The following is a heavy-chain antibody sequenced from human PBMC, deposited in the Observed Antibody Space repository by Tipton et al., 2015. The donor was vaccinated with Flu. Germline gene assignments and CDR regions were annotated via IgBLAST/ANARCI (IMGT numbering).Heavy chain of an antibody. D-gene: IGHD2-2*01. Sequence: TLSLTCTVSGGSINSYYWSWIRQPAGKGLEWIGRIYTSGSTNYNPSLKSRVTMSVDTSKNQFSLKLSSVTAADTAVYYCAREGYCSSTSCWYYYYGMDVWGQGTTVTVSS. J-gene: IGHJ6*02. CDR3: AREGYCSSTSCWYYYYGMDV. CDR1: GGSINSYY. CDR2: IYTSGST. V-gene: IGHV4-4*07.